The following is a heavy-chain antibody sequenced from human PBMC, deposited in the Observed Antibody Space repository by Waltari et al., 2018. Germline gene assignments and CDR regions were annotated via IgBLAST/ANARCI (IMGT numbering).Heavy chain of an antibody. CDR3: ARRTAASGHWYFDL. D-gene: IGHD6-13*01. J-gene: IGHJ2*01. V-gene: IGHV4-34*02. CDR1: GGSFSGYH. Sequence: QVQLQQWGAGLLRPSETLSLTCGVNGGSFSGYHWSWFRQSPGRGLEWIGEVNHDGNTNYNPSLKSRVTIVVDMSKNQFFLKLTSVTAAETAVYYCARRTAASGHWYFDLWGRGTLVTVSS. CDR2: VNHDGNT.